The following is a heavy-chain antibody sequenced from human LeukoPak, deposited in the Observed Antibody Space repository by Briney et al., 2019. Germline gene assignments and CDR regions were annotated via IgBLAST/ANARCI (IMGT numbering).Heavy chain of an antibody. CDR3: ARFSYYDSSGYTYYYGMDV. D-gene: IGHD3-22*01. CDR1: GGSISSYY. Sequence: SETLSLTCTVSGGSISSYYWSWIRQPPGKGLEWIGYIYYSGSTNYNPSLKSRVTISVDTSKNQFSLKLSSVTAADTAVYYCARFSYYDSSGYTYYYGMDVWGQGTTVTVSS. J-gene: IGHJ6*02. V-gene: IGHV4-59*08. CDR2: IYYSGST.